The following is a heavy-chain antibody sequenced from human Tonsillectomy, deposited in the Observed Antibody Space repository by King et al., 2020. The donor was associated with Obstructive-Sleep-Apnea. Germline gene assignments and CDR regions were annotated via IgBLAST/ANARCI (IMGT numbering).Heavy chain of an antibody. V-gene: IGHV4-39*07. CDR3: ARLDIEYSYRYGMDV. CDR1: GGSIGSSSYY. CDR2: INYSGST. D-gene: IGHD2-2*03. Sequence: LQLQESGPGLVKPSETLSLTCTVSGGSIGSSSYYWGWIRQPPGKGLEWIGSINYSGSTYYNPSLRSRVSISVDTSKNQLSLRLTSVTAADTAVYYCARLDIEYSYRYGMDVWGQGTTVTVSS. J-gene: IGHJ6*02.